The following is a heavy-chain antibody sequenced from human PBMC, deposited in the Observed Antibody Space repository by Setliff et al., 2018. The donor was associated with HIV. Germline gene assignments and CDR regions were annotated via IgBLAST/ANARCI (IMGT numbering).Heavy chain of an antibody. CDR2: IQYSDSS. D-gene: IGHD3-22*01. J-gene: IGHJ3*01. CDR1: GGSMSNYY. CDR3: ARSGYTSGFYWVFGAFGV. V-gene: IGHV4-59*01. Sequence: SETLSLTCTVSGGSMSNYYWSWIRQPPGKRLEWIASIQYSDSSHYNPSLQSRATISVDTSTKQFSLYLSSVNETDTAVYYCARSGYTSGFYWVFGAFGVWGQGKLVTVSS.